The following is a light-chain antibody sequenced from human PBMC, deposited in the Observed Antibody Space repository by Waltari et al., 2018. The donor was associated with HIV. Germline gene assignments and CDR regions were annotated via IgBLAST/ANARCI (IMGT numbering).Light chain of an antibody. V-gene: IGLV2-11*01. CDR3: CSHAGNLIFA. CDR2: DVN. J-gene: IGLJ1*01. CDR1: SSSFDTF. Sequence: QSALTQPHSVSGSPGQSLTISCTGTSSSFDTFVPWYQQHPGKAPKVIIYDVNKRPSGVPDRFSGSKSGNTAFLTISGLQAEDEAEYHCCSHAGNLIFAFGPGTKVTVL.